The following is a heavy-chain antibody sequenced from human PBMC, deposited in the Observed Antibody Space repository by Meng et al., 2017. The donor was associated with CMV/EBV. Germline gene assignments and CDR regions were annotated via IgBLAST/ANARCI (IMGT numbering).Heavy chain of an antibody. CDR1: GFTFSSYG. CDR3: AKDLLRYCSSTSCPFGMDV. J-gene: IGHJ6*02. Sequence: GESLKISCAASGFTFSSYGMHWVRQAPGKGLEWVAVIWYDGSNKYYADSVKGRFTISRDNSKNTLYLQMNSLRAGDTAVYYCAKDLLRYCSSTSCPFGMDVWGQGTTVTVSS. CDR2: IWYDGSNK. D-gene: IGHD2-2*01. V-gene: IGHV3-33*06.